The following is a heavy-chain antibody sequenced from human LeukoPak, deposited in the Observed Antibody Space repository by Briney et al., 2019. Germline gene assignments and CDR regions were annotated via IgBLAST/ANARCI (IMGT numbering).Heavy chain of an antibody. V-gene: IGHV3-21*01. Sequence: GGSLRLSCVASEFTFSSYNMNLVRQAPGKGLEWLSSINPGSSYINYADSVKGRFTISRDNAKNSVYLRMSSLRAEDTAVYYCARDKDRTSAGRCYLPDDWGQGTLVTVSS. CDR3: ARDKDRTSAGRCYLPDD. J-gene: IGHJ4*02. CDR2: INPGSSYI. CDR1: EFTFSSYN. D-gene: IGHD2-15*01.